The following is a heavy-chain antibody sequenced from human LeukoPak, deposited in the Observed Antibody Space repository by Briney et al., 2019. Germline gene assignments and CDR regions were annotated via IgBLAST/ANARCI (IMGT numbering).Heavy chain of an antibody. D-gene: IGHD5-18*01. CDR1: GFTFSDYW. CDR2: IKQDGSEK. J-gene: IGHJ4*02. CDR3: ARGPRGYSYAWGY. Sequence: PGGSLILSCAASGFTFSDYWMSWVRQAPGKGLEWVANIKQDGSEKYYVDSVKGRFTISRDNAKNSLYLQMNSLRAEDTAVYYCARGPRGYSYAWGYWGQGTLVTVSS. V-gene: IGHV3-7*05.